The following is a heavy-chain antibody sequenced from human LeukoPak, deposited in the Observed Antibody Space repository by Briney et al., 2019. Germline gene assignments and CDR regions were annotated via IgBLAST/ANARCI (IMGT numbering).Heavy chain of an antibody. CDR1: GFTFDDYA. J-gene: IGHJ4*02. CDR3: AKEYTYGHWIFDY. Sequence: PGRSLRLSCAASGFTFDDYAMHWVRQAPGKGLEWVSGISWNSGSIGYADSVKGRFTISRDNAKNSLYLQMNSLRAEDTALYYCAKEYTYGHWIFDYWGQGSLVTVSS. CDR2: ISWNSGSI. D-gene: IGHD5-18*01. V-gene: IGHV3-9*01.